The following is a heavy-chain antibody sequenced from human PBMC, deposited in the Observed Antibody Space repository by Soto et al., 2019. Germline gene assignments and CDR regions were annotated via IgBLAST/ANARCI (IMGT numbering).Heavy chain of an antibody. V-gene: IGHV4-31*03. CDR3: ARDFRKNYYDTSGYLNWFDP. CDR2: IFYSGST. Sequence: SETLSLTCTVSGGAISSGNYYWSWIRQHPGKGLEWIGYIFYSGSTYYNPSLKSRVTISVDTSKNQFSLKLNSVTAADTAVYYCARDFRKNYYDTSGYLNWFDPWGQGTLVTVSS. D-gene: IGHD3-22*01. J-gene: IGHJ5*02. CDR1: GGAISSGNYY.